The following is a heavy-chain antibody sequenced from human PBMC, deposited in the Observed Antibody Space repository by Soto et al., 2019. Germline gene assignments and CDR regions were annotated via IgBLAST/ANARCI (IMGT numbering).Heavy chain of an antibody. CDR2: INYSGRT. V-gene: IGHV4-30-4*01. CDR3: ARFSTLGKDSGVDV. Sequence: QVQLQESGPGLVKPSQTLSLTCSVSSGSISSSDYYWSLIRQPPGMGLEWIGYINYSGRTYYKPSLKSRVSISLDTYKNQFSLRLTSVTAADTAVYFCARFSTLGKDSGVDVWGQGTTFTVSS. J-gene: IGHJ6*02. D-gene: IGHD2-2*01. CDR1: SGSISSSDYY.